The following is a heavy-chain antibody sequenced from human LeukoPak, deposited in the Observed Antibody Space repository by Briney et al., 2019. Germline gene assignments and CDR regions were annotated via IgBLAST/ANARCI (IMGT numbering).Heavy chain of an antibody. CDR1: GFTLSSYW. J-gene: IGHJ4*02. Sequence: GGSLRLSCAASGFTLSSYWMHCARQAPGEGLVWVSRINRDGISTSYADSVKGRFTISRDNAKNTLYLQMNSLRAEDTAVYYCASYDILTGWEVYFDYWGQGTLVTVSS. CDR2: INRDGIST. V-gene: IGHV3-74*01. D-gene: IGHD3-9*01. CDR3: ASYDILTGWEVYFDY.